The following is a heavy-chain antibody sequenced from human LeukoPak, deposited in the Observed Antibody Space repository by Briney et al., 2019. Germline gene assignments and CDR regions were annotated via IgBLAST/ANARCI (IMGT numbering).Heavy chain of an antibody. CDR2: SSPYNGNT. CDR1: GYTFTSYG. J-gene: IGHJ4*02. CDR3: ARAWKGLLPLRGFDY. V-gene: IGHV1-18*01. D-gene: IGHD3-22*01. Sequence: ASVKVSCKASGYTFTSYGISWVRQAPGQGLEWMGWSSPYNGNTNYAQKFQGRVTMTTDTSTSTAYMELRSLRSDDAAVYYCARAWKGLLPLRGFDYWGQGTLVTVSS.